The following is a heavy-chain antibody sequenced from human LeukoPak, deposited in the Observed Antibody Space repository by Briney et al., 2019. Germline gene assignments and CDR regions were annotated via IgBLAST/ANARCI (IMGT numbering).Heavy chain of an antibody. D-gene: IGHD2-15*01. V-gene: IGHV1-2*02. CDR2: INPKSGGT. CDR1: GYTFTGYY. CDR3: ARDIGYCSGGSCLFSDY. J-gene: IGHJ4*02. Sequence: ASVKVSCKASGYTFTGYYIHWVRQAPGQGLEWVGWINPKSGGTNYAQNFQGRVTLTGDTSISTAYMELSGLRSDDTAVYYCARDIGYCSGGSCLFSDYWGQGALVTVSS.